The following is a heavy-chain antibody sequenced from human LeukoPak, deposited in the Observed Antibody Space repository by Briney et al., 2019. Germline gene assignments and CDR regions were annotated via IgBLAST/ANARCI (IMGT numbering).Heavy chain of an antibody. CDR3: ARGDGYNQN. V-gene: IGHV1-2*02. J-gene: IGHJ4*02. CDR2: INPNSGGT. D-gene: IGHD5-24*01. Sequence: ASVKVSCKASGYTFTSYGISWVRQAPGQGPEWMGWINPNSGGTNYAQKFQGRVTMTRDTSISTAYMELSRLRSDDTAVYYCARGDGYNQNWGQGTLVTVSS. CDR1: GYTFTSYG.